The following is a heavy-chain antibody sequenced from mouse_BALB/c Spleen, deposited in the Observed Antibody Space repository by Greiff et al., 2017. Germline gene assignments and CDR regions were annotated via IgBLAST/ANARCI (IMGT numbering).Heavy chain of an antibody. CDR3: GRERGYYGSSVDY. Sequence: DVHLVESGGGLVQPGGSLKLSCAASGFTFSSYGMSWVRQTPDKRLELVATINSNGGSTYYPDSVKGRFTISRDNAKNTLYLQMSSLTSEDTAMYYCGRERGYYGSSVDYWGQGTTLTVSS. CDR1: GFTFSSYG. V-gene: IGHV5-6-3*01. CDR2: INSNGGST. D-gene: IGHD1-1*01. J-gene: IGHJ2*01.